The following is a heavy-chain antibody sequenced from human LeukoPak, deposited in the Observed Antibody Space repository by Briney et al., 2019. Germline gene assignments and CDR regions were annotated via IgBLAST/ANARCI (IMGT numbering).Heavy chain of an antibody. CDR1: GGSISSYY. CDR2: IYTSGSI. D-gene: IGHD3/OR15-3a*01. CDR3: ARQSGTGTLLDY. Sequence: TSETLSLTCTVSGGSISSYYCSWIRQPAGKGLEWIGRIYTSGSINYNPSLKSRVTMSVDTSKNQFSLKLSSVTAADTAVYYCARQSGTGTLLDYWGQGTLVTVSS. J-gene: IGHJ4*02. V-gene: IGHV4-4*07.